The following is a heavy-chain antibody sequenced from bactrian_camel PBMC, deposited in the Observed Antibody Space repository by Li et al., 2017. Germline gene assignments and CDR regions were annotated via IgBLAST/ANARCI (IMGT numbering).Heavy chain of an antibody. D-gene: IGHD2*01. Sequence: HVQLVESGGGSVQAGGSLRLSCTVSGFSFDDSDMGWYRQAPGNECELVSTIDLTGKTYYSPSVKGRFTISQDNAKNAVYLQMNNLKPEDTGVYYCAAVYRRAFGGSCDGFGYWGQGTQVTVS. CDR2: IDLTGKT. CDR3: AAVYRRAFGGSCDGFGY. J-gene: IGHJ6*01. V-gene: IGHV3S60*01. CDR1: GFSFDDSD.